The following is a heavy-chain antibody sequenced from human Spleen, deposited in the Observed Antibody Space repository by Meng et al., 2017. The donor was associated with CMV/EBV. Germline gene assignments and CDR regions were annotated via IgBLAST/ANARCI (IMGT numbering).Heavy chain of an antibody. J-gene: IGHJ4*02. CDR3: AHRRAYFDSNNYYFDY. D-gene: IGHD3-22*01. Sequence: SGPTLVKPTQTLTLTCAFSGFSLRTNGVAVGWIRQPPGKALEWLALIYWNGDKSYSPSLKSRLTITKDTSKNQVVLTMTNMDPVDTATYYCAHRRAYFDSNNYYFDYWGQGTLVTSPQ. CDR1: GFSLRTNGVA. V-gene: IGHV2-5*01. CDR2: IYWNGDK.